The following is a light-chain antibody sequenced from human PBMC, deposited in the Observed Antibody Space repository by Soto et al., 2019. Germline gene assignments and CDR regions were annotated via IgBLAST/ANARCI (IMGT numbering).Light chain of an antibody. Sequence: QSALTQPASVSGSPGQSITISCTGTSSDVGGYDYVSWYRQHPGQAPELMIYDVSNRPSGVSSRFSGSKYGNTASLTISGLQAEDEADYYCTSYTSGFTYIFGNGTKLTVL. CDR2: DVS. J-gene: IGLJ1*01. CDR3: TSYTSGFTYI. CDR1: SSDVGGYDY. V-gene: IGLV2-14*03.